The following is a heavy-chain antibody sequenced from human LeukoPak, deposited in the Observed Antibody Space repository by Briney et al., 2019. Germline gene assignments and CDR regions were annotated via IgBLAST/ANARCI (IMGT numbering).Heavy chain of an antibody. D-gene: IGHD3-22*01. Sequence: GESLKISCEGSGYNFNTFWIGWVRQKPGEGLEWVGIIYPGDSDTKYSPAVQGQVTISADKPITTAYLQWSSLKASDTAMYYCARQYYSDNNRGMDVWGQGTTVTVSS. V-gene: IGHV5-51*01. CDR1: GYNFNTFW. CDR3: ARQYYSDNNRGMDV. J-gene: IGHJ6*02. CDR2: IYPGDSDT.